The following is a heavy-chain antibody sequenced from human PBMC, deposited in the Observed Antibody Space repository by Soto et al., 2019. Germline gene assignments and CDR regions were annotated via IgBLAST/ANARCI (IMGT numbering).Heavy chain of an antibody. D-gene: IGHD3-9*01. V-gene: IGHV3-23*01. CDR1: GFTFSSYA. J-gene: IGHJ3*02. CDR3: AKDSYYDILTGYYFGAFDI. Sequence: GGSLRLSCAASGFTFSSYAMSWVRQAPGKGLEWVSAISGSGGSTYYAGSVKGRFTFSRDNSKNTLYLQMNSLRAEDTAVYYCAKDSYYDILTGYYFGAFDIWGQGTMVTVSS. CDR2: ISGSGGST.